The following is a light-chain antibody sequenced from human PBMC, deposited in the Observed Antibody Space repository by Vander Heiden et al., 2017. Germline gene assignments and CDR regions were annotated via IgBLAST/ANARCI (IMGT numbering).Light chain of an antibody. J-gene: IGLJ3*02. Sequence: QSALTQPASVSGYPGQSITISCTGTSSDVGSYNLVSWYQQHPGKAPKLMMYEGSKRPSGVSNRFSGSKSGNTASRTISGLQAEDEADYYCCSYAGSRVFGGGTKLTVL. CDR2: EGS. CDR1: SSDVGSYNL. V-gene: IGLV2-23*01. CDR3: CSYAGSRV.